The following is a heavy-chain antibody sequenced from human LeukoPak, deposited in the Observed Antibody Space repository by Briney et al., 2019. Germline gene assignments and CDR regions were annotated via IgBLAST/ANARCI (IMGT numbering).Heavy chain of an antibody. V-gene: IGHV4-34*01. Sequence: SETLSLTCAVYGGSFSGYYWSWIRQPPGKGLEWIGSIYYSGSTYYNPSLKSRVTISVDTSKNQFSLKLSSVTAADTAVYYCARSNHLLLWFGEGSYYFDYWGQGTLVTVSS. CDR1: GGSFSGYY. J-gene: IGHJ4*02. CDR2: IYYSGST. D-gene: IGHD3-10*01. CDR3: ARSNHLLLWFGEGSYYFDY.